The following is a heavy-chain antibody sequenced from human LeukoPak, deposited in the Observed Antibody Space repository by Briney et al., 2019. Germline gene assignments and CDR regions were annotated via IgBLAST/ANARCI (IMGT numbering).Heavy chain of an antibody. Sequence: PSETLSLTCTVSGGSISSYYWSWIRQPPGKGLEWIGYIYYSGSTNYNPSLKSRVTISVDTSKNQFSLKLSSVTAADTAVYYCARHAKKIQLWLNPFDYWGQGTLVTVSS. D-gene: IGHD5-18*01. V-gene: IGHV4-59*08. CDR1: GGSISSYY. J-gene: IGHJ4*02. CDR3: ARHAKKIQLWLNPFDY. CDR2: IYYSGST.